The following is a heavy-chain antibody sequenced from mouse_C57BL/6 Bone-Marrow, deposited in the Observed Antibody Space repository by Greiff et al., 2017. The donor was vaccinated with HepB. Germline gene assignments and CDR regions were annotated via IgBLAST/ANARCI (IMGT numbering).Heavy chain of an antibody. Sequence: QVQLQQSGPELVKPGASVKISCKASGYAFSSSWMNWVKQRPGKGLKWIGRIYPGDGDTNYNGKFKGKATLTADKSSSTAYMQLSSLTSEDSAVYFCARLGIYYDYAWGQGTLVTVSA. CDR2: IYPGDGDT. D-gene: IGHD2-4*01. CDR3: ARLGIYYDYA. CDR1: GYAFSSSW. V-gene: IGHV1-82*01. J-gene: IGHJ3*01.